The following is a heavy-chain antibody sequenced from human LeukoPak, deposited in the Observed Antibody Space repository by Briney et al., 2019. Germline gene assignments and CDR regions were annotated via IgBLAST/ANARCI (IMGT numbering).Heavy chain of an antibody. Sequence: RASVKVSCKTSGGTFSTYAISWVRQAPGQGLEWMGRIIPSFGTANYAQKFQGRVTITTDESTSTVYMELSSLRSEDTAVYFCERNVAVPGDDFDYWGQGTLVTVSS. CDR1: GGTFSTYA. CDR2: IIPSFGTA. CDR3: ERNVAVPGDDFDY. D-gene: IGHD6-19*01. V-gene: IGHV1-69*05. J-gene: IGHJ4*02.